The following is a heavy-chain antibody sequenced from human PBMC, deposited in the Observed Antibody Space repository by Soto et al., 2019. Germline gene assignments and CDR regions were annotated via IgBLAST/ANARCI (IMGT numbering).Heavy chain of an antibody. Sequence: KVYGKAFGYAFTSYYMHWLRQTPGQGLEWMGIINPSGGSTSYAQKFQGRVTMTRDTSTSTVYMELSSLRSEDTAVYYCARVEPYYYDSSGYYYEVSYGMDVWGQGTTVTVSS. V-gene: IGHV1-46*01. CDR3: ARVEPYYYDSSGYYYEVSYGMDV. J-gene: IGHJ6*02. D-gene: IGHD3-22*01. CDR2: INPSGGST. CDR1: GYAFTSYY.